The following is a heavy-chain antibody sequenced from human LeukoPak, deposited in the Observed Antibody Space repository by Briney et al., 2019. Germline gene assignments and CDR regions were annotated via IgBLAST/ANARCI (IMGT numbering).Heavy chain of an antibody. D-gene: IGHD3-10*01. CDR3: ARGRGSGSYYYYYYYMDV. V-gene: IGHV4-34*01. Sequence: SETLSLTCAVYGGSFSGYYWSWIRQPPGKGLEWIGEINHGGSTNYNPSLKSRVAISVDTSKNQFSLKLSSVTAADTAVYYCARGRGSGSYYYYYYYMDVWGKGTTVTVSS. CDR2: INHGGST. J-gene: IGHJ6*03. CDR1: GGSFSGYY.